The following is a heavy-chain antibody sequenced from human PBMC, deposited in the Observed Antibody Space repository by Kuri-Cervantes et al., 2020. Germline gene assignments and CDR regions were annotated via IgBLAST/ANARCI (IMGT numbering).Heavy chain of an antibody. Sequence: GGSLRLSCAASGFTFSSYAMHWVRQAPGKGLEWVAVISYDGSNKYYADSVKGRFTISRDNSKNTLYLQMNSLRAEDTAVYYCARDLGSGWYPGYWGQGTLVTVSS. J-gene: IGHJ4*02. CDR1: GFTFSSYA. CDR2: ISYDGSNK. CDR3: ARDLGSGWYPGY. V-gene: IGHV3-30-3*01. D-gene: IGHD6-19*01.